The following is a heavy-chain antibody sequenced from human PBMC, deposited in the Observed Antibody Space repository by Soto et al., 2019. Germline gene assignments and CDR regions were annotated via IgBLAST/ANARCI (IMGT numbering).Heavy chain of an antibody. CDR2: ISGHNGKT. V-gene: IGHV1-18*04. CDR1: GYTFINHG. J-gene: IGHJ4*02. CDR3: ARDSYPLAYFFDY. Sequence: QVQLVQSGGEVKKPGASVKVSCKASGYTFINHGISWVRQAPGQGLAWMGWISGHNGKTNYAQKFQGRVTMTTATPTSTAFMELRSRRADGTAVYYCARDSYPLAYFFDYGGQGTLVSVSS.